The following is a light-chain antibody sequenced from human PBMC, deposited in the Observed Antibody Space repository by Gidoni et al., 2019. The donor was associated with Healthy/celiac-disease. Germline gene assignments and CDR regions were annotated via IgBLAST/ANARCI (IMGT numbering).Light chain of an antibody. V-gene: IGKV3-20*01. Sequence: EIVLTQSPGTLSLSPGERATLACRASQSVSGSYLAWYQQKPGQAPRLLIYGASSRATGIPDRFSGSGSGTDFTLTISRLEPEDFAVYYGQQYGSSRAAFGPGTKVDIK. CDR1: QSVSGSY. J-gene: IGKJ3*01. CDR2: GAS. CDR3: QQYGSSRAA.